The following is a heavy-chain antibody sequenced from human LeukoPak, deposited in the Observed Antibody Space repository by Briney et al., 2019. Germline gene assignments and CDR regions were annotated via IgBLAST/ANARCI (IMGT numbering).Heavy chain of an antibody. CDR2: IDPSDSYT. CDR1: GYSFTTYW. V-gene: IGHV5-10-1*01. J-gene: IGHJ4*02. D-gene: IGHD6-19*01. Sequence: GESLKISCKGSGYSFTTYWITWVGQMPGKGLEWMGRIDPSDSYTNYSPSFQGHVTISADKSISTAYLQWSSLKASDTAMYYCASSGSGWYDYWGQGTLVTVSS. CDR3: ASSGSGWYDY.